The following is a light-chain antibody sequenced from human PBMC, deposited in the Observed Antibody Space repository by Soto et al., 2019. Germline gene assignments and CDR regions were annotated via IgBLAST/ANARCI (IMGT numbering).Light chain of an antibody. Sequence: IVLPQSPATLSLPPGPRVTLSCRDSQSVSSYLAWYQQKPGQAPRLLIYDASNRATGIPARFSGSGSGTDFTLTISSLEPEDFAVYYCQQRSNWPSITFGQGTRLDNK. CDR3: QQRSNWPSIT. CDR2: DAS. J-gene: IGKJ5*01. CDR1: QSVSSY. V-gene: IGKV3-11*01.